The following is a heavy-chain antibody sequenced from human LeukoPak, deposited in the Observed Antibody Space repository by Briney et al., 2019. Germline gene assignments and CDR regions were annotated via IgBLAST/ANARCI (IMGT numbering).Heavy chain of an antibody. CDR3: AMGYCISTTCYSSY. J-gene: IGHJ4*02. D-gene: IGHD2-2*01. CDR2: INPSGSST. V-gene: IGHV1-46*03. Sequence: ASVKVSCKASGYTFTSYYMHWVRQAPGQGLEWMGVINPSGSSTRCAQKFQGRVTMTRDTSTSTVYMEVSSLRSEDTAVYYCAMGYCISTTCYSSYWGQGTLVTVSS. CDR1: GYTFTSYY.